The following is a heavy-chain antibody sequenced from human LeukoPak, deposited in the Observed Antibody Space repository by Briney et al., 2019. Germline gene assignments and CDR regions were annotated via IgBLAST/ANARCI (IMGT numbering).Heavy chain of an antibody. D-gene: IGHD1-26*01. V-gene: IGHV3-30*02. J-gene: IGHJ4*02. Sequence: GGSLRLPCGASGFMFTAHDMHWVRQAPGKGLGWVAFIQNDGSDKYYADSVKGRFTISRDNSKNTLYLQMSSLRREDTAVYFCAKPSGSGVDYWGQGTRVTVSS. CDR2: IQNDGSDK. CDR3: AKPSGSGVDY. CDR1: GFMFTAHD.